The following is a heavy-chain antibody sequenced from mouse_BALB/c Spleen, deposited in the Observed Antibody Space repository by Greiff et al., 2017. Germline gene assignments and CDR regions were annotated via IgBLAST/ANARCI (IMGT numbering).Heavy chain of an antibody. V-gene: IGHV2-2*02. D-gene: IGHD2-14*01. CDR1: GFSLTSYG. CDR2: IWSGGST. Sequence: QVQLKESGPGLVQPSQSLSITCTVSGFSLTSYGVHWVRQSPGQGLEWLGVIWSGGSTDYNAAFISRLSISKDNSKSQVFFKMNSLQANDTDIYYCATSYYRYDPFDYWGQGTLVTVSA. J-gene: IGHJ3*01. CDR3: ATSYYRYDPFDY.